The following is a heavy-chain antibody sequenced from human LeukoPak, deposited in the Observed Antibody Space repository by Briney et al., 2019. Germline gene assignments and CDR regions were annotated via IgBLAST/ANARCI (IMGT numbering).Heavy chain of an antibody. CDR1: GFIFSRYG. J-gene: IGHJ6*04. D-gene: IGHD3-10*01. CDR2: VSYDGTET. CDR3: ARSARGVIFDV. Sequence: PGGSLRLSCAASGFIFSRYGMHWVRQAPGKGLEWVAVVSYDGTETKYADSVKGQLNLSRDNSKNTVYLQMNSLTFEDTAVYYCARSARGVIFDVWGKGTTVIVSS. V-gene: IGHV3-30*03.